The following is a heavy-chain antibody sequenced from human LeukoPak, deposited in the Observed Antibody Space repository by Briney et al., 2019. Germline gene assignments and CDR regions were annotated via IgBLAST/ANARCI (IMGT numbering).Heavy chain of an antibody. CDR3: ARAYGSSWYLDY. CDR1: GGSISSGGYY. J-gene: IGHJ4*02. V-gene: IGHV4-31*03. D-gene: IGHD6-13*01. Sequence: SETLSLTCTVSGGSISSGGYYWSWIRQHPGKGLEWIGYIYYSGSTYYNPSLKSRVTISVGTSKNQFSLKLSSVTAADTAVYYCARAYGSSWYLDYWGQGTLVTVSS. CDR2: IYYSGST.